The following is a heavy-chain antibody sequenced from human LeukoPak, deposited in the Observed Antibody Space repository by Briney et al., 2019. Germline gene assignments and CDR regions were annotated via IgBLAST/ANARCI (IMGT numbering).Heavy chain of an antibody. CDR3: ARGNGGLDY. Sequence: GGSLRLSCAASGFTFNSWWMHWVRQAPGKGLEWVSHVDNDDTDRSYADSVKGRFTISRDNARNTLYLQMNSLRVEDTAVYYCARGNGGLDYWGQGTPVTASS. CDR1: GFTFNSWW. V-gene: IGHV3-74*01. J-gene: IGHJ4*02. D-gene: IGHD3-16*01. CDR2: VDNDDTDR.